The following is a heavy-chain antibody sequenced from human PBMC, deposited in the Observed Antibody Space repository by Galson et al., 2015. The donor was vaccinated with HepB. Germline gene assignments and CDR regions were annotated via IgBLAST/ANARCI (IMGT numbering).Heavy chain of an antibody. CDR1: GYSFTSYW. V-gene: IGHV5-51*01. CDR3: ARPHRGDSSSWTDWYFDL. Sequence: QSGAEVKKPGESLKISCKGSGYSFTSYWIGWVRQMPGKGLEWMGIIYPGDSDTRYSPSFQGQVTISADKSISTAYLQWSSLKASDTAMYYCARPHRGDSSSWTDWYFDLWGRGTLVTVSS. D-gene: IGHD6-13*01. CDR2: IYPGDSDT. J-gene: IGHJ2*01.